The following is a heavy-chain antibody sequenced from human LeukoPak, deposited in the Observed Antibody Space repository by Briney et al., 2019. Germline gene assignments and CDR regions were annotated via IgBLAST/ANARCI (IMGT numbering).Heavy chain of an antibody. CDR1: GYTFTDYY. Sequence: GASVKVSCKASGYTFTDYYIHWVRQAPGQGLEWMGWINPNSGGTNYAQKFQDRVTMTRDASISTDYMELSSLRSDDTALYYCARRGSGNYYNVYYFDYWSQGTLVTVSS. D-gene: IGHD3-10*01. J-gene: IGHJ4*02. V-gene: IGHV1-2*02. CDR3: ARRGSGNYYNVYYFDY. CDR2: INPNSGGT.